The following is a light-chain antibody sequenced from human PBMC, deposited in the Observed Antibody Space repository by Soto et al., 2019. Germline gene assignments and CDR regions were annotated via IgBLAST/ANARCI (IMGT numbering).Light chain of an antibody. CDR1: RSVSNY. V-gene: IGKV1-39*01. CDR3: QQSNGIPLT. CDR2: VVS. Sequence: DIQMTQSPSSLSASVGDRVTITCRASRSVSNYLSWYQQKPGKAPKLLIYVVSNLQSGVPSRSSGSGSGTDFTLTITSMPTEAFANYYCQQSNGIPLTFGQGTKVDIK. J-gene: IGKJ1*01.